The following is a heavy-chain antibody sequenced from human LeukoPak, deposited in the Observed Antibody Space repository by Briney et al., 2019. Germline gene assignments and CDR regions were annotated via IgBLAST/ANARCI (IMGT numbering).Heavy chain of an antibody. J-gene: IGHJ4*02. D-gene: IGHD4-11*01. CDR3: ARGRVNIDY. Sequence: SETLSLTCTVSGYSISSGYYWGWIRQPPGKGLEWIGSIYHSGSTYYNPSLKSRVTISVDTSKNQFSLKLSSVTAADTAVYYCARGRVNIDYWGQGTLVTVSS. CDR1: GYSISSGYY. CDR2: IYHSGST. V-gene: IGHV4-38-2*02.